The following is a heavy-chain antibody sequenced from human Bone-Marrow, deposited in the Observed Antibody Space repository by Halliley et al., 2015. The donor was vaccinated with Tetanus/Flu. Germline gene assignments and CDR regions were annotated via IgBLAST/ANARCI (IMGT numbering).Heavy chain of an antibody. CDR1: GGTFSSYA. J-gene: IGHJ3*02. V-gene: IGHV1-69*18. CDR3: AGGHGNFVSDDGFDI. Sequence: QLVQSGAEVKKHGSSVNVSCKASGGTFSSYAISWVRQAPGQGLEWMGRFIPIFGTSYYAQNFQCRVTITADESTNTAYMELVSLCSEDSAVYYSAGGHGNFVSDDGFDIWGQGSRVSFSS. D-gene: IGHD4-17*01. CDR2: FIPIFGTS.